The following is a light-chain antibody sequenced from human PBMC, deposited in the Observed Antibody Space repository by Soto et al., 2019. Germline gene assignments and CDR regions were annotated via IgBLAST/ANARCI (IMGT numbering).Light chain of an antibody. V-gene: IGKV3-11*01. J-gene: IGKJ1*01. CDR3: HQRSNWPPT. Sequence: EIVLTQSPATLSSFPGDRVTLSCRASQYINTRLAWYQHRPGQAPRLLIYQTSLRAAGIPARFSASGSGTDFTLTISSLEPEDFAVYYCHQRSNWPPTFGQGTKVDIK. CDR2: QTS. CDR1: QYINTR.